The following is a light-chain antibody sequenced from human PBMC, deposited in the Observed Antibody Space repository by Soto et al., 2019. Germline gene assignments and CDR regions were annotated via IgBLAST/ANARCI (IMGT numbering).Light chain of an antibody. CDR1: QSISTY. J-gene: IGKJ3*01. Sequence: DIQVTQSPSSLSASVGDTITIACRASQSISTYLNWYQQEPGKAPILLIYAASTLQKGVPSRFSGNGSGTDFTLTINSLQPEDFAIYYCQQSYSTPFTFGPGTKVDVK. CDR2: AAS. CDR3: QQSYSTPFT. V-gene: IGKV1-39*01.